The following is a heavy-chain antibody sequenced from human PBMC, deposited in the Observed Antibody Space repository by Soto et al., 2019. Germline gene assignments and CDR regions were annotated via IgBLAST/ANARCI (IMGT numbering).Heavy chain of an antibody. V-gene: IGHV4-34*01. CDR2: INHSGST. CDR3: ARGQYPRL. D-gene: IGHD6-25*01. CDR1: GGSFSGYY. Sequence: SETLSLTCAVYGGSFSGYYWSWIRQPPGKGLEWIGEINHSGSTNYNPSLKSRVTISVDTSKNQFSLKLSSVTAADTAVYYCARGQYPRLWGQGTLVTVSS. J-gene: IGHJ4*02.